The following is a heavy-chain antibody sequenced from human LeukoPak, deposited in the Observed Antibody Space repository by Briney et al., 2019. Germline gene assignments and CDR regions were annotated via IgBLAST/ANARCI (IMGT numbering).Heavy chain of an antibody. D-gene: IGHD2-21*02. CDR3: ARVRGDLYFDF. J-gene: IGHJ4*02. Sequence: GGSLRLSCAASGFMFSSYWMSWVRQAPGKGLEWVANIKQDGTEKYYVDSVKGRFTISRDNAKNSLYLQTSSLRAEDTAVYYCARVRGDLYFDFWGQGALVTVSS. CDR1: GFMFSSYW. V-gene: IGHV3-7*04. CDR2: IKQDGTEK.